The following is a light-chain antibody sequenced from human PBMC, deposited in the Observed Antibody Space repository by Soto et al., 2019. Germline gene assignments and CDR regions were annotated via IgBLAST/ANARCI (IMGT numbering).Light chain of an antibody. Sequence: QPVLTQPASVSGSPGQSITISCTGTSSDVGNYNYVSWYQQHPGKAPKLIIYDVDSRPSGVSNRFSGSKSGYAASLTISGLQAEDEADYYCSTYTNSSTVFGGGTKVTVL. J-gene: IGLJ3*02. V-gene: IGLV2-14*03. CDR2: DVD. CDR3: STYTNSSTV. CDR1: SSDVGNYNY.